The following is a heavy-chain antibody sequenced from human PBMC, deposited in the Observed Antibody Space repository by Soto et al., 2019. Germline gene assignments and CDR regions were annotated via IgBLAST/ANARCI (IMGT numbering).Heavy chain of an antibody. CDR1: GFTFSSYA. D-gene: IGHD3-10*01. CDR3: AKDRMVRGVTHFDY. CDR2: ISSSGGST. J-gene: IGHJ4*02. V-gene: IGHV3-23*01. Sequence: EVQLLESGGGLVQPGGSLRLSCAASGFTFSSYAMSWVRQAPGKGLEWVSAISSSGGSTYYADSVKGRFTISRDNSKNALYLQMNSLRAEDTAVYYCAKDRMVRGVTHFDYWGQGTLVTVSS.